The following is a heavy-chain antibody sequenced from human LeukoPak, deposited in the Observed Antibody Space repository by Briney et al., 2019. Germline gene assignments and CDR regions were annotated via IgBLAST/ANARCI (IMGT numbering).Heavy chain of an antibody. CDR2: IYHSGST. Sequence: NPSETLSLTCTVSGGSISSSNWWSWVRQPPGKGLEWIGEIYHSGSTNYNPSLKSRVTISVDKSKNQFSLKLSSVTAADTAVYYCAGYTAMDYFDYWGQGTLVTVSS. D-gene: IGHD5-18*01. CDR1: GGSISSSNW. V-gene: IGHV4-4*02. J-gene: IGHJ4*02. CDR3: AGYTAMDYFDY.